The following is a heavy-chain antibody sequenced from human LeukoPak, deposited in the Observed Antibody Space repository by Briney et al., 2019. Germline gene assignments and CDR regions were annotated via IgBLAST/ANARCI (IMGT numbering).Heavy chain of an antibody. J-gene: IGHJ6*03. CDR2: IIPFFGTA. D-gene: IGHD3-16*01. Sequence: SVTVSFTASGGTFNTSPLSWLRQAPGQGPEWMGGIIPFFGTANYAQKFQDRVTITADASSSTAYMELSSLRSEDTAVYYCASEGRPYYSTSGSHVYMAYSYIDVWGKGTTVIVSS. V-gene: IGHV1-69*01. CDR3: ASEGRPYYSTSGSHVYMAYSYIDV. CDR1: GGTFNTSP.